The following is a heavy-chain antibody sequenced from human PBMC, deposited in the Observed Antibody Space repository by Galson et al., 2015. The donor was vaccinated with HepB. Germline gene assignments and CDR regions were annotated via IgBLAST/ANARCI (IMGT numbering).Heavy chain of an antibody. CDR3: ARESGSGHDAFHI. CDR2: ISAYNGNT. CDR1: GYTFTSYG. V-gene: IGHV1-18*01. D-gene: IGHD6-19*01. J-gene: IGHJ3*02. Sequence: VKVSCKASGYTFTSYGITWVRQAPGQGLEWMGWISAYNGNTNYAQKLQDRVTMTTDTYTSTAYMELRSLRSDDTAVYYCARESGSGHDAFHIWGQGTMVAVSS.